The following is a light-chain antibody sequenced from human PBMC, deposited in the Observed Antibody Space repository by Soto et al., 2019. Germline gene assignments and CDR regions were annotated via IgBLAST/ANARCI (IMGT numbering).Light chain of an antibody. CDR2: GAS. V-gene: IGKV3-15*01. CDR3: QQYNNWPRT. J-gene: IGKJ1*01. Sequence: EIVLTQSPATLSLSPGERVTLSCRASQNIFSNYLAWYQQKPGQAPRLLIYGASTRATGIPARFSGSGSGTEFTLTISSLQSEDFAVYYCQQYNNWPRTFGQGTKVDIK. CDR1: QNIFSN.